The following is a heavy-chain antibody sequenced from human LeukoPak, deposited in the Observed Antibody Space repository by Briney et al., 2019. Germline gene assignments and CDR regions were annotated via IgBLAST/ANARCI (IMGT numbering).Heavy chain of an antibody. V-gene: IGHV3-23*01. CDR3: ARDLAARNVVGAFDI. D-gene: IGHD6-6*01. CDR1: GFTFRSYG. J-gene: IGHJ3*02. CDR2: ISGSGDST. Sequence: GGSLRLSCAASGFTFRSYGMTWVRQAPGKGLEWVSAISGSGDSTYYADSVKGRFTISRDNSRNTLYLQMNSLRAEDTAVYYCARDLAARNVVGAFDIWGQGTMVTVSS.